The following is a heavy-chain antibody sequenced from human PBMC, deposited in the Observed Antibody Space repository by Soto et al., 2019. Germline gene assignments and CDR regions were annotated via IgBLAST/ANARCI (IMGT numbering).Heavy chain of an antibody. CDR2: VYYTGTA. CDR1: GGSINNYY. J-gene: IGHJ6*03. D-gene: IGHD4-4*01. Sequence: SETLSLTCTVSGGSINNYYWSWIRQPPGKGLEWVGYVYYTGTAKYNPSLQSRVSISVDTSKNQFSLQLSSVTAADTAVYYCARYMATVTLGNYYYNMDVWGKGTTVTVSS. V-gene: IGHV4-59*01. CDR3: ARYMATVTLGNYYYNMDV.